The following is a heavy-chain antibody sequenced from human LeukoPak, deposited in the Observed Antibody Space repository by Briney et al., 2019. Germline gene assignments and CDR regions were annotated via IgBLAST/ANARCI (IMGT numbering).Heavy chain of an antibody. D-gene: IGHD6-13*01. J-gene: IGHJ4*02. Sequence: SETLSLTCTVSGGSISGYYWSWIRQPPGKGLEWIGEINHSGSTNYNPPLKSRVTISVDTSKNQFSLKLSSVTAADTAVYYCAREVAAAGMVYWGQGTLVTVSS. CDR1: GGSISGYY. CDR2: INHSGST. CDR3: AREVAAAGMVY. V-gene: IGHV4-34*01.